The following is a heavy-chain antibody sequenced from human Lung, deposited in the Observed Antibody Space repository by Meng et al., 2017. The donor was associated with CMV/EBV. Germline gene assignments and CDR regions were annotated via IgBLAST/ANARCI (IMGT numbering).Heavy chain of an antibody. Sequence: GGSLRLXCAASGFSFDDYDMTWVRQAPGKGLEWVSSINWNGSKKAYADSVKGRFIISRDNAKNSLYLQVNSLRADDTAFYHCARLRRGFDPIRQWFDPWGQGTXVTVSS. V-gene: IGHV3-20*01. CDR2: INWNGSKK. CDR1: GFSFDDYD. CDR3: ARLRRGFDPIRQWFDP. D-gene: IGHD5-12*01. J-gene: IGHJ5*02.